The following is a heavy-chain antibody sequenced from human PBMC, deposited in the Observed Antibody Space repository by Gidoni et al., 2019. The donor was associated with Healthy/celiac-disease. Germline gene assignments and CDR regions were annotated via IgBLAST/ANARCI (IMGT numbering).Heavy chain of an antibody. V-gene: IGHV4-34*01. D-gene: IGHD3-3*01. CDR3: ARGGGPPWRGYDFWSGYYTRGAFDI. J-gene: IGHJ3*02. Sequence: QVQLQQWGAGLLKPSETLSLTCAVYGGSFSGYYWSWIRQPPGKGLEWIGEINHSGSTNYNPSLKSRVTISVDTSKNQFSLKLGSVTAADTAVYYCARGGGPPWRGYDFWSGYYTRGAFDIWGQGTMVTVSS. CDR1: GGSFSGYY. CDR2: INHSGST.